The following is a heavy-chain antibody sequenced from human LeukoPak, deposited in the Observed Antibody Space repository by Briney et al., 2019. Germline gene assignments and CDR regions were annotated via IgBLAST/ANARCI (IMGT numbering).Heavy chain of an antibody. V-gene: IGHV4-39*01. D-gene: IGHD6-25*01. CDR2: IYYSGST. CDR3: ARHVYSSGTFDY. Sequence: PSETLSLTCTVSGGSISSSSYYWGWIRQPPGKGLEWIGSIYYSGSTYYNPSLKSRVTISVDTSKSQFSLKLSSVTAADTAVYYCARHVYSSGTFDYWGQGTLVTVSS. CDR1: GGSISSSSYY. J-gene: IGHJ4*02.